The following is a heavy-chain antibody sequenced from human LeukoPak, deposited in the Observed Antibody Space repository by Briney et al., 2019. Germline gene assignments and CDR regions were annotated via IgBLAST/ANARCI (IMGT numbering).Heavy chain of an antibody. CDR1: GFTVSSNY. J-gene: IGHJ4*02. Sequence: GGSLRLSCAASGFTVSSNYMSWVRQAPGKGLEWVSVIYSGGSTYYADSVKGRFTISRDNSKNTLYLRMNSLRAEDTAVYYCARFEALRGIDYWGQGTLVTVSS. D-gene: IGHD3-16*01. CDR2: IYSGGST. V-gene: IGHV3-66*01. CDR3: ARFEALRGIDY.